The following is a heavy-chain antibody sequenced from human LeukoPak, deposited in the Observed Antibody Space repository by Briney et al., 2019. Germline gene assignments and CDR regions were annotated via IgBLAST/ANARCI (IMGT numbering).Heavy chain of an antibody. D-gene: IGHD3-22*01. CDR3: ARVTPNDYYDPSFFHY. V-gene: IGHV1-2*02. J-gene: IGHJ4*02. CDR2: ANPNSGDT. Sequence: ASVKVSCKASGYTFTDYYIHWVRQAPGQGLEWMGWANPNSGDTNYVQKFQGRVTMARDTFISTAYMELSRLRSDDTAVYYCARVTPNDYYDPSFFHYWGQGTLVTVSS. CDR1: GYTFTDYY.